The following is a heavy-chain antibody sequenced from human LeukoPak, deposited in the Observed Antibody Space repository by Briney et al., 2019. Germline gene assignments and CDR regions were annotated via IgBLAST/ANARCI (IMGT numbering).Heavy chain of an antibody. D-gene: IGHD1-26*01. Sequence: PSETLSLTCTVSGASISGSGYYWGWIRQPPGKGLEWIGSIYSSGSTYYNAALQSRVTISIETAKNQISLRLNSVTAADTAMYYCAKSGGYGLIDYWGQGTLVTVSS. CDR3: AKSGGYGLIDY. J-gene: IGHJ4*02. CDR1: GASISGSGYY. CDR2: IYSSGST. V-gene: IGHV4-39*01.